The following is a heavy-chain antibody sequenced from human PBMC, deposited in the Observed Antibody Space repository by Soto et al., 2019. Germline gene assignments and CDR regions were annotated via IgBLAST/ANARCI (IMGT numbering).Heavy chain of an antibody. D-gene: IGHD1-26*01. CDR1: GGSISSYY. J-gene: IGHJ6*02. CDR3: ARGRVGAMFGYYYRMDV. CDR2: IYYSGST. V-gene: IGHV4-59*01. Sequence: PSETLSLTCTVSGGSISSYYWSWIRQPPGKGLEWIGYIYYSGSTNYNPSLKSRVTISVDTSKNQFSLKLSSVTAADTAVYYCARGRVGAMFGYYYRMDVLGQATTVTVPS.